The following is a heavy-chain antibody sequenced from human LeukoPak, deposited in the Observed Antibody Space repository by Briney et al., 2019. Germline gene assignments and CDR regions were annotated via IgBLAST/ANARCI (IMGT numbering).Heavy chain of an antibody. D-gene: IGHD3-10*01. CDR3: EPRPSGSYPPDY. Sequence: PWGSLTLTCAASGFTFSSYCMSWFRQAPGKGRLWLANIKHDSRNKYYVHSVKGRFTISRDNAKNSLYLQMNSLTAEDTSVYYCEPRPSGSYPPDYWGQGTLVTVSS. V-gene: IGHV3-7*01. CDR2: IKHDSRNK. CDR1: GFTFSSYC. J-gene: IGHJ4*02.